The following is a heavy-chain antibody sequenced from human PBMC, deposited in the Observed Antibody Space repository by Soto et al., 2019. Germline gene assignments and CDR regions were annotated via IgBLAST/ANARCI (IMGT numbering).Heavy chain of an antibody. CDR3: ARELSTGAFDV. Sequence: QVQLVESGGGVVQPGRSLRLSCAASGFTFTSYGFHWVRQAPGKGLEWVALIWSDGSNKYYADSLKGRINISRDNSKDTLYLQMNRLRAEDTAVYYCARELSTGAFDVWGQGTVVTVSS. CDR2: IWSDGSNK. CDR1: GFTFTSYG. V-gene: IGHV3-33*01. J-gene: IGHJ3*01. D-gene: IGHD4-17*01.